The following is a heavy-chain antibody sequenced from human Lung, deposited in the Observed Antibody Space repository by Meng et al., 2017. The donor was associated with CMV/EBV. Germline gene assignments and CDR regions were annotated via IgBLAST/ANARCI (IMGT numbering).Heavy chain of an antibody. J-gene: IGHJ6*02. D-gene: IGHD2-2*02. CDR2: IIPIFGIA. V-gene: IGHV1-69*05. CDR1: GDTFSSYA. Sequence: SVKVSXKASGDTFSSYAFSWVRQAPGQGLEWMGGIIPIFGIANYAQKFQGRVTVTTDESTSTAYMELSSLRSEDTALYYCARDRTGDCSSTSCYNYYYYYGMDVWGQGTTVTVSS. CDR3: ARDRTGDCSSTSCYNYYYYYGMDV.